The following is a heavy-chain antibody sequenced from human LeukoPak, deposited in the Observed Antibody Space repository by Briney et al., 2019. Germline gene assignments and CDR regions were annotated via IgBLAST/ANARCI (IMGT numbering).Heavy chain of an antibody. CDR3: AGGLRDSSGYHPLDY. CDR1: GGSISSYY. Sequence: SETLSLTCTVSGGSISSYYWSWIRQPPGKGLEWIGYIYYSGSTNYNPSLKSRVTISVDTSKNQFSLKLSSVTAADTAVYYCAGGLRDSSGYHPLDYWGQGTLVTVSS. D-gene: IGHD3-22*01. J-gene: IGHJ4*02. CDR2: IYYSGST. V-gene: IGHV4-59*01.